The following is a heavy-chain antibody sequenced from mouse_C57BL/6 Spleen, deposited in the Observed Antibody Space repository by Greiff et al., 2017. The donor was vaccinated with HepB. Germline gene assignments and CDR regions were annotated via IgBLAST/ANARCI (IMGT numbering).Heavy chain of an antibody. D-gene: IGHD2-3*01. J-gene: IGHJ3*01. CDR1: GYTFTSYW. Sequence: QVQLQQSGAELVKPGASVKLSCKASGYTFTSYWMQWVKQRPGQGLEWIGEIDPSDSYTNYNQKFKGKATLTVDTSSSTAYMQLSSLTSEDSAVYYCARGEDGYYVGWFAYWGQGTLVTVSA. V-gene: IGHV1-50*01. CDR2: IDPSDSYT. CDR3: ARGEDGYYVGWFAY.